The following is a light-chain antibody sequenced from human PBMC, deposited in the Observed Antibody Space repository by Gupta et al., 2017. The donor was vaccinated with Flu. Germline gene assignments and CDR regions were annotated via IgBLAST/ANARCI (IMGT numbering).Light chain of an antibody. CDR1: QSISHW. CDR3: QHYNSYSHT. Sequence: DIQMTQSPSTLSASVGDRVTITCRASQSISHWLAWYQQKPGKAPKVLIYKASSLESGVPSRFSGSGYGTEFTLTISSLQPDDFATYYCQHYNSYSHTFGQGTKLEIK. V-gene: IGKV1-5*03. J-gene: IGKJ2*01. CDR2: KAS.